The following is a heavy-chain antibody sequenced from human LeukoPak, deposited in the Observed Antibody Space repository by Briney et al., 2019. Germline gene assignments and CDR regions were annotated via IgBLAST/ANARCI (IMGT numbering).Heavy chain of an antibody. CDR2: IKQDGSEK. J-gene: IGHJ4*02. CDR3: AKMGASPIEDFDY. V-gene: IGHV3-7*01. D-gene: IGHD1-26*01. CDR1: GFTFSRYW. Sequence: GGSLRLSCAASGFTFSRYWMSWVRQAPGKGLEWVANIKQDGSEKYYVDSVKGRFTISRDNAKNSLYLQMNSLRAEDTAVYYCAKMGASPIEDFDYWGQGTLVTVSS.